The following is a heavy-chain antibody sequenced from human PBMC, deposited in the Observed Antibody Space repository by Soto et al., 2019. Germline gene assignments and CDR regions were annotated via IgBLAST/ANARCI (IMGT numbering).Heavy chain of an antibody. CDR3: VSHRHTVIPQADSDY. CDR2: VYYRGRS. J-gene: IGHJ4*02. Sequence: PSETLSRTCTVSGGSVTNSSYYWGWIRQSPGKGLEWIGSVYYRGRSYSKSSVKSRVTISVDTSKNQFSLNLNSVTASDTAVYFCVSHRHTVIPQADSDYGGPGPWSPSPQ. D-gene: IGHD3-16*02. CDR1: GGSVTNSSYY. V-gene: IGHV4-39*01.